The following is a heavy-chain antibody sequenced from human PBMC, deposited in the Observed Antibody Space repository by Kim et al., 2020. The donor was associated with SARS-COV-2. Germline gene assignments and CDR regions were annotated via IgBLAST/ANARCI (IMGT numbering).Heavy chain of an antibody. D-gene: IGHD3-22*01. J-gene: IGHJ4*02. Sequence: SVKVSCKASGGTFSSYAISWVRQAPGQGLEWMGGIIPIFGTANYAQKFQGRVTITADESTSTAYMELSSLRSEDTAVYYCATVRVFTMIVVVNYYFDYWGQGTLVTVSS. V-gene: IGHV1-69*13. CDR1: GGTFSSYA. CDR2: IIPIFGTA. CDR3: ATVRVFTMIVVVNYYFDY.